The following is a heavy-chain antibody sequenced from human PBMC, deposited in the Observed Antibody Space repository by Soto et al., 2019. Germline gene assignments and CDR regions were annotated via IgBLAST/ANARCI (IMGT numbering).Heavy chain of an antibody. V-gene: IGHV3-48*01. D-gene: IGHD6-19*01. CDR3: AAPRISAGVGFYYYGMDV. Sequence: EVQLVESGGGLVQPGGSLRLSCAASGFTFSSHSMNWVRQAPGKGLEWVSYISSGSSTIYYADSVKGRFTISRDNAKNSLYLQMNSRRAEDTAVYYCAAPRISAGVGFYYYGMDVWGQGTTVTVSS. CDR1: GFTFSSHS. CDR2: ISSGSSTI. J-gene: IGHJ6*02.